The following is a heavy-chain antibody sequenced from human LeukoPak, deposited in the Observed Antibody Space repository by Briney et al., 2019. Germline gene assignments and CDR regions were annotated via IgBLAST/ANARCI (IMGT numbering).Heavy chain of an antibody. J-gene: IGHJ5*02. Sequence: TGGSLRLSCAASGFTFDDYAMHWVRQAPGKGLEWVSVIYSGGSTYYADSVKGRFTISRDNSKNTLYLQMNSLRAEDTAVYYCARGGSTGTMWFDPWGQGTLVTVSS. V-gene: IGHV3-66*01. CDR3: ARGGSTGTMWFDP. CDR1: GFTFDDYA. CDR2: IYSGGST. D-gene: IGHD1-7*01.